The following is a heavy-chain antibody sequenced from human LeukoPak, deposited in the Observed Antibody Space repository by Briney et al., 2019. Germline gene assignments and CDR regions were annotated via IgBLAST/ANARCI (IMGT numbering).Heavy chain of an antibody. J-gene: IGHJ5*02. D-gene: IGHD6-6*01. CDR3: ARDALSIAARMGWFDP. Sequence: SETLSLTCAIYGGSFSGYYWSWIRQPPGKGLEWIGEINHSGSTNYNPSLKSRVTISVDTSKNQFSLKLSSVTAADTAVYYCARDALSIAARMGWFDPWGQGTLVTVSS. CDR1: GGSFSGYY. V-gene: IGHV4-34*01. CDR2: INHSGST.